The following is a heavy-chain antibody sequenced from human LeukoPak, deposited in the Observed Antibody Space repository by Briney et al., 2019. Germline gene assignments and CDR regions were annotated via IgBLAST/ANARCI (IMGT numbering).Heavy chain of an antibody. D-gene: IGHD6-19*01. CDR1: GGSVSSGGYY. V-gene: IGHV4-61*08. Sequence: SETLSLTCNVSGGSVSSGGYYWNWIRQPPGKGLEWIGHVSYSGSTNYNPSLKSRVTISLDTSKNQFSLRLSSMAAADTAVYFCARDPKSAVGYYYYGMEVWGQGTTVTVSS. CDR3: ARDPKSAVGYYYYGMEV. CDR2: VSYSGST. J-gene: IGHJ6*02.